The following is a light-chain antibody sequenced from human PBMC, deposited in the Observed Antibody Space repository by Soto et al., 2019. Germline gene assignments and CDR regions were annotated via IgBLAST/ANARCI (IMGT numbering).Light chain of an antibody. J-gene: IGKJ1*01. V-gene: IGKV1-39*01. CDR2: AAS. Sequence: DIQMTQSPSSLSASVGDRVTITCRASQTVNTYLNWYQQRPGKAPKLLISAASSLKSGVPSRFSGSGSGTDFTLTISSLQPADSATYYCQHSYSTPPTFGQGTRVEIK. CDR1: QTVNTY. CDR3: QHSYSTPPT.